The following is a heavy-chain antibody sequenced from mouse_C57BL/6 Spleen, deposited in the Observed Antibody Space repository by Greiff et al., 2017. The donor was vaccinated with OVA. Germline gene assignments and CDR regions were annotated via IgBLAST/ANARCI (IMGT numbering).Heavy chain of an antibody. CDR1: GFTFSDYY. CDR2: ISNGGGST. J-gene: IGHJ1*03. CDR3: ARHAPTTVVADWYFDV. D-gene: IGHD1-1*01. V-gene: IGHV5-12*01. Sequence: EVQGVESGGGLVQPGGSLKLSCAASGFTFSDYYMYWVRQTPEKRLEWVAYISNGGGSTYYPDTVKGRFTISRDNAKNTLYLQMSRLKSEDTAMYYCARHAPTTVVADWYFDVWGTGTTVTVSS.